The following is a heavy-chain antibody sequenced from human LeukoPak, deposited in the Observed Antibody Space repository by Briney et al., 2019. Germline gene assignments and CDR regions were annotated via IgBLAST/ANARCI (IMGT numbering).Heavy chain of an antibody. J-gene: IGHJ4*02. Sequence: GVSLRPSCAASGFSFSTSGMHWVRQAPGQGLEWVAFIRHDAIAEYYADSVKGRFTISRDTPKNTIYLQMNSLRTEDTAIYYCAKDKGTNSFDYWGQGTLVTVSS. D-gene: IGHD2-8*01. CDR2: IRHDAIAE. CDR3: AKDKGTNSFDY. V-gene: IGHV3-30*02. CDR1: GFSFSTSG.